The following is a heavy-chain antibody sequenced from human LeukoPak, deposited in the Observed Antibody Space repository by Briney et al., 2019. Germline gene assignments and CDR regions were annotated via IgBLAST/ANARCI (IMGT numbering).Heavy chain of an antibody. Sequence: GGSLRLSCAASEFTFSRNAMHWVRQAPGKGLEWVAVISYDGSNKYYADSVKGRFTISRDNSKDTLYLQMNSLRAEDTAVYYCARDRAVGVSGRSCYPIDYWGQGTLVTVSS. V-gene: IGHV3-30*04. D-gene: IGHD2-15*01. CDR1: EFTFSRNA. CDR2: ISYDGSNK. J-gene: IGHJ4*02. CDR3: ARDRAVGVSGRSCYPIDY.